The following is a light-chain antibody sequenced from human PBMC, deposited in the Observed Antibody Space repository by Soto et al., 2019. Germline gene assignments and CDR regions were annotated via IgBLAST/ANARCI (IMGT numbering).Light chain of an antibody. CDR3: QQYGSSPLT. J-gene: IGKJ4*01. Sequence: EIVLTQSPGTLSLSPGDRATLSCRASQSVDSNYVAWYQQKPGQAPRLLIYGAFTRATGVPHRFSGSGSGSDFTLTISRLEPEDFAVYSCQQYGSSPLTFGGGTKVDI. CDR2: GAF. V-gene: IGKV3-20*01. CDR1: QSVDSNY.